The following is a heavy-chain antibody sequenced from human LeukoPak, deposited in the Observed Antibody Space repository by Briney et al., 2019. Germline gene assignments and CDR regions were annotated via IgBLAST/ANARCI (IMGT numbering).Heavy chain of an antibody. Sequence: PSETLSLTCTVSAGSISSYYWRWIRQPPGKGLEWIAYMYYSGSGNYNPSLKSRGTMSIDTSKSQSSLKLSSVTAADTAVYYCARGTVTTSMKAFDIWGQGTMVTVSS. CDR2: MYYSGSG. CDR1: AGSISSYY. CDR3: ARGTVTTSMKAFDI. V-gene: IGHV4-59*08. D-gene: IGHD4-17*01. J-gene: IGHJ3*02.